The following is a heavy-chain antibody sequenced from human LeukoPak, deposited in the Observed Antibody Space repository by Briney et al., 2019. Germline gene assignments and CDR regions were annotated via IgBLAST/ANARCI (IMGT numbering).Heavy chain of an antibody. V-gene: IGHV3-66*01. D-gene: IGHD4-23*01. Sequence: GGSLRLSCSASGFTVSSNYMSWLRQAPGKGLEWVSVIYSGGSTYYADSVKGRFTISRDDSKNTLYLQMNSLRVEDTAVYYCARRPDYGGTPTFDYWGQGTLVTVSS. CDR3: ARRPDYGGTPTFDY. J-gene: IGHJ4*02. CDR2: IYSGGST. CDR1: GFTVSSNY.